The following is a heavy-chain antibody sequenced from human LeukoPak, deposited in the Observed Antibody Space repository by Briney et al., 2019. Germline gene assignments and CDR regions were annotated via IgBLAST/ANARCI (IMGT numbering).Heavy chain of an antibody. CDR2: IWYDGSNK. D-gene: IGHD3-3*01. Sequence: SGGSLRLSCAASGFTFSSYGMHWVRQAPGKGLEWVAVIWYDGSNKYYADSVKGRFTISRDNSKNTLYLQMNSLRAEDTAVYYCARANYDFWSGYHFDYWGQGTLVTVSS. CDR3: ARANYDFWSGYHFDY. CDR1: GFTFSSYG. J-gene: IGHJ4*02. V-gene: IGHV3-33*08.